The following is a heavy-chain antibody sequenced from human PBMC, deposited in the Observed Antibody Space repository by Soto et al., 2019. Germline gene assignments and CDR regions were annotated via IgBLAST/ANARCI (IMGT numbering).Heavy chain of an antibody. V-gene: IGHV3-53*01. J-gene: IGHJ4*02. CDR2: IYSGGST. D-gene: IGHD3-16*01. Sequence: GGSLRLSCAAYGFTVSSNYMSWVRQAPGKGLEWVSVIYSGGSTYYADSVKGLFTIARDNSKNTLYLQMNSLRAEDTAVYYCARAEGSYGLAFDYWGQGTLVTVSS. CDR1: GFTVSSNY. CDR3: ARAEGSYGLAFDY.